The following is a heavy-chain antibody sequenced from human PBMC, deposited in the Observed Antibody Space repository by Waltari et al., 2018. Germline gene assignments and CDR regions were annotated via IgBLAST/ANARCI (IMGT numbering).Heavy chain of an antibody. Sequence: QVQLVQSGAEVKKPGSSVTVSCKASGGTFSSYTISWVRQAPGQGLEWMGRISPILGIANYAQKFQGRVTITADKSTSTACMELSSLRSEDTAVYYCARVRSGYDITNWFDPWGQGTLVTVSS. J-gene: IGHJ5*02. V-gene: IGHV1-69*02. CDR1: GGTFSSYT. CDR2: ISPILGIA. CDR3: ARVRSGYDITNWFDP. D-gene: IGHD3-9*01.